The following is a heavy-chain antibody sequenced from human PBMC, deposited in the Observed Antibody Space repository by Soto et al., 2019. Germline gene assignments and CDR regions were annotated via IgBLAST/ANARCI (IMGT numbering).Heavy chain of an antibody. J-gene: IGHJ6*04. CDR2: INPNSGGT. D-gene: IGHD2-15*01. CDR1: GYTFTGYY. CDR3: ARDRGYCSGGSCYSRYYYYGMDV. Sequence: QVQLVQSGAEVKKPGASVKVSCKASGYTFTGYYMHWVRQAPGQGLEWMGWINPNSGGTNYAQKFQGWVTMTRDTSISTAYMELSRLRSDDTAVYYCARDRGYCSGGSCYSRYYYYGMDVWGKGTTVTVSS. V-gene: IGHV1-2*04.